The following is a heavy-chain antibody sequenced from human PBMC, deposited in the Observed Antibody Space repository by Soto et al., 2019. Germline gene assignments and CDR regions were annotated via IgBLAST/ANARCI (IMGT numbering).Heavy chain of an antibody. CDR2: IYGGGDGI. D-gene: IGHD2-8*01. Sequence: EVQLVESGGGLVQPGGSLRLSCVASGFTFRTYTMSWVRQAPGQGLEWLSGIYGGGDGISYADSVKGRFTISRDNPRSTLDLQTNSLRSDDTAIYYCAKDRHPDGLWPFDHWGRGTLVIVSS. CDR3: AKDRHPDGLWPFDH. V-gene: IGHV3-23*04. J-gene: IGHJ4*02. CDR1: GFTFRTYT.